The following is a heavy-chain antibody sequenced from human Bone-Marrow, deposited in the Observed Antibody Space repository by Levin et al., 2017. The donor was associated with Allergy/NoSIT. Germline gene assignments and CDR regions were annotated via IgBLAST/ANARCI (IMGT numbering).Heavy chain of an antibody. CDR1: GYKFSDHG. D-gene: IGHD5-24*01. V-gene: IGHV1-18*01. CDR2: ISGYTGET. Sequence: ASVKVSCKTSGYKFSDHGVSWLRQAPRQGLEWMGWISGYTGETYYAQKFQGRLFMTTDTSTRTAYMELRNLGYDDTAVYYCAREPRWQQSSDVGMDAWGQGTTITVSS. J-gene: IGHJ6*02. CDR3: AREPRWQQSSDVGMDA.